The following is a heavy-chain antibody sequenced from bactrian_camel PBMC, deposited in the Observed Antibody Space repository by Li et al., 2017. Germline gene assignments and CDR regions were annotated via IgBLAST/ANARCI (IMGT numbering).Heavy chain of an antibody. CDR1: GHSRGSNC. D-gene: IGHD5*01. V-gene: IGHV3S55*01. Sequence: VQLVESGGGSVQAGGSLRLSCVVSGHSRGSNCVGWYRLPPGRAPAEREGIAAIRRSGGETWYAGSVGGRFTISRDNTKNTLYLQMDNLQPEDTAMYYCAAGRLRFCGLARYLYNYLGQGTQVTVS. J-gene: IGHJ4*01. CDR2: IRRSGGET. CDR3: AAGRLRFCGLARYLYNY.